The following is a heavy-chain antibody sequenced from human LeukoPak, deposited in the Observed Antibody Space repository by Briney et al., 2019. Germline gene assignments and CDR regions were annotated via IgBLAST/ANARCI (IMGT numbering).Heavy chain of an antibody. Sequence: GGSLRLSCAASGFTFSSCTMSWVRQAPGEGLQWVSTITGSGGTTYYADSVKGRFTISRDNSKNTLYLQMNSLRAEDTAVYYCAKDLWEGYCSSTSCYRYGDIDYWGQGTLVTVSS. CDR2: ITGSGGTT. CDR3: AKDLWEGYCSSTSCYRYGDIDY. J-gene: IGHJ4*02. CDR1: GFTFSSCT. V-gene: IGHV3-23*01. D-gene: IGHD2-2*01.